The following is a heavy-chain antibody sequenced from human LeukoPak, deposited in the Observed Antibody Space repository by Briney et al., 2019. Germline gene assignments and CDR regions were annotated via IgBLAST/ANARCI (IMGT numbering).Heavy chain of an antibody. CDR3: AREGYYGAFDI. CDR1: GFIFSNFG. D-gene: IGHD3-10*01. V-gene: IGHV3-48*02. CDR2: IGANSAI. J-gene: IGHJ3*02. Sequence: GGSLRLSCAASGFIFSNFGMNWVRQAPGKGLEWVSYIGANSAIYYADSVKGRFTISRDNAKNSLSLQMNSLRDDDTAVYYCAREGYYGAFDIWGQGTMVTVSS.